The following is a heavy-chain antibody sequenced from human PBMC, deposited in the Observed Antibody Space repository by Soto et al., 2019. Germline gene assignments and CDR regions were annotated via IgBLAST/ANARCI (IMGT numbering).Heavy chain of an antibody. D-gene: IGHD6-13*01. CDR2: ISGSGGST. J-gene: IGHJ4*02. CDR3: AKRTMSSSSYFDY. CDR1: GFTFSSYA. V-gene: IGHV3-23*01. Sequence: GGSLRLSRAASGFTFSSYAMSWVRQAPGKGLGWVSAISGSGGSTYYADSVKGRFTISRDNSKNTLYLQMNSLRAEDTAVYYCAKRTMSSSSYFDYWGQGTLVTVSS.